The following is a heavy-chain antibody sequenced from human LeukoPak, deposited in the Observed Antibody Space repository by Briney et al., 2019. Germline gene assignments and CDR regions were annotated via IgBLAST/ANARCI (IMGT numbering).Heavy chain of an antibody. D-gene: IGHD6-13*01. CDR3: ARVTGYRIEDYFDY. Sequence: PSETLSLTCTVSGGSISSYYWSWLRQPPGKGLEGIGYIYYSGSTNYNPSLKSRVTISVETSKNEFSLKLRSVTAADTAVYYCARVTGYRIEDYFDYWGQGTLVTVSS. CDR1: GGSISSYY. J-gene: IGHJ4*02. CDR2: IYYSGST. V-gene: IGHV4-59*01.